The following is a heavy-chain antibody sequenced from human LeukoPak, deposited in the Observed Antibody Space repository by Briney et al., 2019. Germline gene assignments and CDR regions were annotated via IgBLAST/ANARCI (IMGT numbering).Heavy chain of an antibody. CDR2: VKSKTVGETT. V-gene: IGHV3-15*01. CDR1: GFTVSVNH. J-gene: IGHJ3*01. Sequence: GGSLRLSCAPSGFTVSVNHMSWVRQSPGKGLEWVGRVKSKTVGETTDYASAVRGRFIVSRDDSKNTVSLQLNSLQTEDTAVYYCTTGANGLNAFDVWGQGTMVAVSS. CDR3: TTGANGLNAFDV. D-gene: IGHD2-8*01.